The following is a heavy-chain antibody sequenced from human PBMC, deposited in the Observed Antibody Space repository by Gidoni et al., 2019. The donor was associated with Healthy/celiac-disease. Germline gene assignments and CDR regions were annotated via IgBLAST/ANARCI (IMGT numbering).Heavy chain of an antibody. CDR2: IYTSGST. V-gene: IGHV4-61*02. Sequence: QVQLQESGPGLVKPSQTLSLTCTVSGGSISSGSYYWSWIRQPAGKGLEWIGRIYTSGSTNYNPSLKSRVTISVDTSKNQFSLKLSSVTAADTAVYYCARDRQAPPAIYGMDVWGQGTTVTVSS. CDR3: ARDRQAPPAIYGMDV. CDR1: GGSISSGSYY. D-gene: IGHD2-2*01. J-gene: IGHJ6*02.